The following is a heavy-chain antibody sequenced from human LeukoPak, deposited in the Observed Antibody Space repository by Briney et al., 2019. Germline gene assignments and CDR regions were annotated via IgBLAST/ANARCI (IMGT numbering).Heavy chain of an antibody. CDR2: IYHSGST. Sequence: SETLSLTCTVSGGSISSYYWNWIRQPPGTGLEWIASIYHSGSTYYNPSLRSRVTISVDTSKNQFSLKLSSVTAADTAVYYCARAFSYYDNSGYFDYWGQGTLVTVSS. CDR1: GGSISSYY. V-gene: IGHV4-59*04. CDR3: ARAFSYYDNSGYFDY. D-gene: IGHD3-22*01. J-gene: IGHJ4*02.